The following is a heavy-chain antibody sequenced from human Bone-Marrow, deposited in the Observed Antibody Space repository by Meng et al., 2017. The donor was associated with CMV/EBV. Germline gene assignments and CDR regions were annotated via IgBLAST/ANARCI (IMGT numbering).Heavy chain of an antibody. Sequence: GGSLRLSCAASGITFSNHGMHWVRQAPGKGLEWVAFIRNDGSDKYYADSVKGRFTISRDNSKNMLYMQMNSLRAEDTAVYYCARDAGDHYYYYYGMDVWGQGTTVTVSS. CDR1: GITFSNHG. J-gene: IGHJ6*02. CDR2: IRNDGSDK. CDR3: ARDAGDHYYYYYGMDV. D-gene: IGHD6-13*01. V-gene: IGHV3-30*02.